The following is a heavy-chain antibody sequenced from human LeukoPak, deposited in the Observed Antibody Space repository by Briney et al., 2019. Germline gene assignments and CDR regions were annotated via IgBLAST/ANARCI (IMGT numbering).Heavy chain of an antibody. J-gene: IGHJ4*02. Sequence: GGSLRLSCAASGFTFSSYGMNWVRQAPGKGLEWVSSISSSSSYIYYADSVKGRFTISRDNAKNSLYLQMNSLRAEDTAVYYCATQTCGGDCYPFDYWGQGTLVTVSS. CDR1: GFTFSSYG. D-gene: IGHD2-21*02. CDR2: ISSSSSYI. V-gene: IGHV3-21*01. CDR3: ATQTCGGDCYPFDY.